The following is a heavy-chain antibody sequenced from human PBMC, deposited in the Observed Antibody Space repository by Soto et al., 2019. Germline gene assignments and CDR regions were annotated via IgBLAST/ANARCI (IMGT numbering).Heavy chain of an antibody. J-gene: IGHJ5*01. CDR2: ISGSGGST. V-gene: IGHV3-23*01. CDR3: AKGHDSSGYYYSNCFDS. D-gene: IGHD3-22*01. Sequence: GGSLRLSCAASGFTFSSYAMSWVRQAPGKGLEWVSAISGSGGSTYYADSVKGRFTISRDNSKNTLYLQMNSLRAEDTAVYYCAKGHDSSGYYYSNCFDSWGKGTLVTVSS. CDR1: GFTFSSYA.